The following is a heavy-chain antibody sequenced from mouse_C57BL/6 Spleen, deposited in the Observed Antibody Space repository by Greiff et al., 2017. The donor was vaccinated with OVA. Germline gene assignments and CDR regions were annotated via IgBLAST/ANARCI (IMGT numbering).Heavy chain of an antibody. Sequence: VQLQESGAELVKPGASVKMSCKASGYTFTTYPIEWMKQNHGKSLEWIGNFHPYNDDTKYNEKFKGKATLTVEKSSSTVYLELSRLTSDDSAVYYCAREIYDYDGYWYFDVWGTGTTVTVSS. CDR1: GYTFTTYP. CDR2: FHPYNDDT. J-gene: IGHJ1*03. CDR3: AREIYDYDGYWYFDV. V-gene: IGHV1-47*01. D-gene: IGHD2-4*01.